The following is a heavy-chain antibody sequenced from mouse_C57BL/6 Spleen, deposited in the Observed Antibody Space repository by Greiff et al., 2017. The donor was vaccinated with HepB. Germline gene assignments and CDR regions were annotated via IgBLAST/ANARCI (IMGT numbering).Heavy chain of an antibody. CDR2: IDPSDSYT. V-gene: IGHV1-69*01. D-gene: IGHD1-1*01. CDR1: GYTFTSYW. J-gene: IGHJ1*03. CDR3: ARSSDYYGSSGYFDV. Sequence: QVQLQQSGAELVMPGASVKLSCKASGYTFTSYWMHWVKQRPGQGLEWIGEIDPSDSYTNYNQKFKGKSTLTVDKSSSTAYMQLSSLTSEDSAVYYCARSSDYYGSSGYFDVWGTGTTVTVSS.